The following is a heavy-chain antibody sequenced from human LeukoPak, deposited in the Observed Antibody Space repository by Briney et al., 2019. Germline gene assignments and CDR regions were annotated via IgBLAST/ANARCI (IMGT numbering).Heavy chain of an antibody. CDR1: GDTLSELS. V-gene: IGHV1-24*01. D-gene: IGHD2-2*01. CDR3: ATGTPADLRGLDV. J-gene: IGHJ6*02. CDR2: SDLEDAET. Sequence: GASVKVSCKVSGDTLSELSIHWVRQAPGKGLEWMGGSDLEDAETIYTQKFQDRVTITEDTSTDTAYMELSGLRSEDTAVYHCATGTPADLRGLDVWGQGTTVTVS.